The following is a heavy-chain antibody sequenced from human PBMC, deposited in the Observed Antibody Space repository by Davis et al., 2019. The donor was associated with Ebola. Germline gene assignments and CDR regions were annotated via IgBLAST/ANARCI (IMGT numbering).Heavy chain of an antibody. CDR2: IYYSGST. V-gene: IGHV4-39*01. CDR1: GGSISSSSYY. CDR3: ARYYDFWSGYYMGPSSYFDY. Sequence: MPSETLSLTCTVSGGSISSSSYYWGWIRQPPGKGLEWIGSIYYSGSTYYNPSLKSLVTITVDTSKNQFSLKLSSVTAADTAVYYCARYYDFWSGYYMGPSSYFDYWGQGTLVTVSS. D-gene: IGHD3-3*01. J-gene: IGHJ4*02.